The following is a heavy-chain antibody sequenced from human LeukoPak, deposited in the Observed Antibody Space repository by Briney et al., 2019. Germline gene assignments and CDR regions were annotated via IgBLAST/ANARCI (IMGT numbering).Heavy chain of an antibody. CDR3: ARDERYHRITMIVTFDY. CDR2: ISAYNGNT. Sequence: ASVKVSCKASGYTFTSYGISWVRQAPGQGLEWMGWISAYNGNTNYAQKLQGRVTMTTDTSTSTAYMELRSLRSDDTAVYYCARDERYHRITMIVTFDYWGQGTLVTVSS. V-gene: IGHV1-18*01. D-gene: IGHD3-22*01. J-gene: IGHJ4*02. CDR1: GYTFTSYG.